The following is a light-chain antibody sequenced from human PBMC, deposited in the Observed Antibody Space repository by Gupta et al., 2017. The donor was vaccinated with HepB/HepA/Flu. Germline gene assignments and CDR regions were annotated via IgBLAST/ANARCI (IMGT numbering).Light chain of an antibody. J-gene: IGKJ4*01. CDR1: QEIDNY. V-gene: IGKV1-39*01. CDR3: QQRDNIPIT. CDR2: YSS. Sequence: DTQMTQFPSSLSASVGDTVTITCRASQEIDNYLNWYQHTPGKVPKLLIYYSSRVQTGVPSRFSGSGSGTXFTLTIXRRQPEDFATYYCQQRDNIPITFGXGTKVEIK.